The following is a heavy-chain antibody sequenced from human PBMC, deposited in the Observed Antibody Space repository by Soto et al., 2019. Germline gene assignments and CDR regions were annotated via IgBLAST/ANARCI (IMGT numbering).Heavy chain of an antibody. D-gene: IGHD6-13*01. V-gene: IGHV1-18*01. CDR2: ISAYNGNT. Sequence: QVQLVQSGAEVKKPGASVKVSCKASGYTFTSYGISWVRQAPGQGLEWMGWISAYNGNTNYAQKLXXRVTMPTDTSTSPADMELRSLRAADTAVYYCARDRGYSSDYWGQGTVVTVSS. CDR3: ARDRGYSSDY. J-gene: IGHJ4*02. CDR1: GYTFTSYG.